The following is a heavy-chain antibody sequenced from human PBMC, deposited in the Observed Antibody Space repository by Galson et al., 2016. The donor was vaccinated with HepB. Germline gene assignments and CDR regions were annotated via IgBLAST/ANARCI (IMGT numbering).Heavy chain of an antibody. J-gene: IGHJ4*02. CDR2: IYIGGGA. D-gene: IGHD1-1*01. Sequence: SLRLSCAASGFSVTSNYMNWVRQPPGKGLEWISLIYIGGGAYYTDSVKGRFTISRDNSKNTLYLQMNSLGAEDTAIYYCARGGPHNNYFDYWGQGTLVTVSS. CDR3: ARGGPHNNYFDY. V-gene: IGHV3-53*01. CDR1: GFSVTSNY.